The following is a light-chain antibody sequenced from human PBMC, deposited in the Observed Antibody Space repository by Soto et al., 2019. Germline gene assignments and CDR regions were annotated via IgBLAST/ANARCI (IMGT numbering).Light chain of an antibody. J-gene: IGKJ2*01. CDR3: QQYNNCPPYT. Sequence: EIVITQAPATLSVSPGERATLSCRASRSVSSNLAWYQQKPGQAPRLLMYGASTRATGIPARFSGSGSGTEFTLTISSLQSEDFAVYYCQQYNNCPPYTFGQGTKVDIK. CDR1: RSVSSN. CDR2: GAS. V-gene: IGKV3-15*01.